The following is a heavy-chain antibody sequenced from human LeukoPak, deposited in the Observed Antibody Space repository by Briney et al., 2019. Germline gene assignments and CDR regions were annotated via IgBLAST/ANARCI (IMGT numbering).Heavy chain of an antibody. Sequence: PSETLSLTCAVSGGSISSSNWWSWVRQPPGKGLEWIGEIYHSGSTNYNPSLKSRVTISVDKSKNQFSLKLSSVTAADTAVYYCASVRGQLWYYYYYYGMDVWGQGTTVTVS. CDR1: GGSISSSNW. J-gene: IGHJ6*02. CDR3: ASVRGQLWYYYYYYGMDV. V-gene: IGHV4-4*02. D-gene: IGHD5-18*01. CDR2: IYHSGST.